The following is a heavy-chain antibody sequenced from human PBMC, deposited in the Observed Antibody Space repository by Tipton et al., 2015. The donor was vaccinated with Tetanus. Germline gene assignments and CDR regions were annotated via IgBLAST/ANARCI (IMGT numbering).Heavy chain of an antibody. CDR1: GFTFRSYA. CDR2: ISFDGSNK. CDR3: ARVLQLERKFDF. V-gene: IGHV3-30-3*01. J-gene: IGHJ4*02. D-gene: IGHD1-1*01. Sequence: SLRLSCAASGFTFRSYAMNWVRQSPGRGLEWVSAISFDGSNKNYADSVKGRFTISRDNSHNTLFLQMNSLRAEESATYYCARVLQLERKFDFWGQGILVTVSS.